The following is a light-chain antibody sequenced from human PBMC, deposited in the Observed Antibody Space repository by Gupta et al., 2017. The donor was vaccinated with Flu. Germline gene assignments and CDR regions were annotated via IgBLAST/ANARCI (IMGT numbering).Light chain of an antibody. Sequence: DIQMTQSPSSLSASVGDRVVITCRASQSVSTDLNWYQQKPGKTPNLLIYAASSLRSGVPSRLSGRGSGTDFTLTINSLQPEDFATYYCQQSSTTPFTFGPGTKVDV. CDR3: QQSSTTPFT. V-gene: IGKV1-39*01. J-gene: IGKJ3*01. CDR2: AAS. CDR1: QSVSTD.